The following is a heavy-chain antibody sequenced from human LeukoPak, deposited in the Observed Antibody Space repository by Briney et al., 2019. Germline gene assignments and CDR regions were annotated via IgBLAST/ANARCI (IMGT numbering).Heavy chain of an antibody. D-gene: IGHD1-20*01. V-gene: IGHV1-46*01. J-gene: IGHJ4*02. CDR1: GYTFTSYY. CDR3: ARDQALGITGTTDAFDY. Sequence: ASVKVSCKASGYTFTSYYIHWVRQAPGQGLEWMGIINPSGGSTSYAQKFQGRVTMTRDTSTSTVYMELSSLRSEDTAVYYCARDQALGITGTTDAFDYWGQGTLVTVSS. CDR2: INPSGGST.